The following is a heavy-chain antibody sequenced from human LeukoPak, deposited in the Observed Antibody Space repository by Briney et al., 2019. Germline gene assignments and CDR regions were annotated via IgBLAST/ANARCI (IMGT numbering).Heavy chain of an antibody. Sequence: SQTLSLTCTVSGGSISSGDYYWSWIRQPPGKGLEWIGRIYTSGSTNYNPSLKSRVTMSVDTSKNQFSLKLSSVTAADTAVYYCARERSYGAYWFDPWGQGTLVTVSS. V-gene: IGHV4-61*02. CDR3: ARERSYGAYWFDP. D-gene: IGHD3-16*01. J-gene: IGHJ5*02. CDR1: GGSISSGDYY. CDR2: IYTSGST.